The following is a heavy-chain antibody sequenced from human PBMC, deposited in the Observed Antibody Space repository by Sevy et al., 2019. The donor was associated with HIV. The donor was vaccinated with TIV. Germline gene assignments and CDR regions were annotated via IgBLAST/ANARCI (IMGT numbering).Heavy chain of an antibody. CDR3: ARGMGHGWLQFPLDY. CDR2: IYYSGST. CDR1: GGSISSYY. V-gene: IGHV4-59*01. Sequence: SETLSLTCTVSGGSISSYYWSWIRQPPGKGLEWIGYIYYSGSTNYNPSLKSRVTISVDTSKNQFSLKLSSVTAADTAVYYCARGMGHGWLQFPLDYWGQGTLVTVSS. J-gene: IGHJ4*02. D-gene: IGHD5-12*01.